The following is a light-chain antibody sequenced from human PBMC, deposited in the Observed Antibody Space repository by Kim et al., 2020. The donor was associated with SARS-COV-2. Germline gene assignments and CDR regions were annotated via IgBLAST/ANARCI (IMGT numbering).Light chain of an antibody. CDR1: QGISSW. V-gene: IGKV1-5*03. Sequence: ASIGDRVTLTCRASQGISSWLAWYQQKAGKAPKLLIYEASSLESGVPSRFSGSGSGTEFTLTISSLQPDDFATYYCQQYNNYPTTFGQGTKVDIK. J-gene: IGKJ1*01. CDR3: QQYNNYPTT. CDR2: EAS.